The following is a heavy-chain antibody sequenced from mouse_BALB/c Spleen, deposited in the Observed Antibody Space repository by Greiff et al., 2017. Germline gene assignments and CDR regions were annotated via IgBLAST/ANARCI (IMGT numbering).Heavy chain of an antibody. J-gene: IGHJ3*01. CDR3: AAGDYTWFAY. D-gene: IGHD2-4*01. CDR2: IDPVNGNT. CDR1: GFNIKDTY. V-gene: IGHV14-3*02. Sequence: VQLKESGAELVKPGASVKLSCTASGFNIKDTYMHWVKQRPEQGLEWIGRIDPVNGNTKYDPKFQGKATITADTSSNTAYLQLSSLTSEDTAVYYCAAGDYTWFAYWGQGTLVTVSA.